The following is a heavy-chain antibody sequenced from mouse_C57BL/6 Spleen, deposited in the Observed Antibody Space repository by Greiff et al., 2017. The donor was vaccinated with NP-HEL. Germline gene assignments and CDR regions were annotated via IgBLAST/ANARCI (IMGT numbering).Heavy chain of an antibody. CDR3: ARTYDYLAMDY. D-gene: IGHD2-4*01. CDR1: GYSFTSYY. V-gene: IGHV1-66*01. CDR2: IYPGSGNT. Sequence: QVQLQQSGPELVKPGASVKISCKASGYSFTSYYIHWVKQRPGQGLEWIGWIYPGSGNTKYNEKFKGKATLTADTSSSTAYMQLSSLTSEDSAVYYCARTYDYLAMDYWGQGTSVTVSS. J-gene: IGHJ4*01.